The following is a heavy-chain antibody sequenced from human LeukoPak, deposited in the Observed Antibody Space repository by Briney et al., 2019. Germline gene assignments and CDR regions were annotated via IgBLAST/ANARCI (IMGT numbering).Heavy chain of an antibody. CDR3: AKAFGLGELSGGY. CDR1: GFTFSSYA. CDR2: VSDSGGST. V-gene: IGHV3-23*01. Sequence: GGSLRLSCAASGFTFSSYAMSWVRQAPGKGLEWVSSVSDSGGSTYYADSVKGRFTISRDNSKNTLYLQMNSLRVEDTAVYYCAKAFGLGELSGGYWGQGTLVTVSS. D-gene: IGHD3-10*01. J-gene: IGHJ4*02.